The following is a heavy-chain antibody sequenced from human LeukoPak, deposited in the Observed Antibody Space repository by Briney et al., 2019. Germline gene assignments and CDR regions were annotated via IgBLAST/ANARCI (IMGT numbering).Heavy chain of an antibody. V-gene: IGHV3-11*01. D-gene: IGHD4-17*01. J-gene: IGHJ4*02. Sequence: GGSLRLSCAASGFTFSDYYMSWIRQAPGKGLEWVSYISSSGSTIYYADSVKGRFTISRDNAKNSLYLQMNSRRAEDTAVYYCARAGAQGNGDFPEWDFDYWGQGTLVTVSS. CDR2: ISSSGSTI. CDR1: GFTFSDYY. CDR3: ARAGAQGNGDFPEWDFDY.